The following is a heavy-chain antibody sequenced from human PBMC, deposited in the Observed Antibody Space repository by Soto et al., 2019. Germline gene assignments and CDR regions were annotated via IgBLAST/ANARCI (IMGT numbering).Heavy chain of an antibody. V-gene: IGHV3-23*01. D-gene: IGHD6-13*01. CDR3: AKRARVSLYSSSWYYFDY. J-gene: IGHJ4*02. CDR2: ISGSGGST. Sequence: PGGSLRLSCAASGFTFSSYAMSWVRQAPGKGLEWVSAISGSGGSTYYADSVKGRFTISRDNSKNTLYLQMNSLRAEDTAVYYCAKRARVSLYSSSWYYFDYWGQGTLVTVSS. CDR1: GFTFSSYA.